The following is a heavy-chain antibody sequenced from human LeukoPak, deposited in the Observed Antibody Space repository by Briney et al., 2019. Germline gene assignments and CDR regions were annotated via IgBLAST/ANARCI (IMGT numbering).Heavy chain of an antibody. Sequence: SETLSLTCTVSGYSISSGYYWGWIRQPPGKGLEWIGSIYHSGSTYYNPSLKSRVTISVDTSKNQFSLKLSSVTAADTAVYYCARSSRTPNSGYDYRGSYWGQGTLVTVSS. CDR3: ARSSRTPNSGYDYRGSY. D-gene: IGHD5-12*01. CDR1: GYSISSGYY. J-gene: IGHJ4*02. V-gene: IGHV4-38-2*02. CDR2: IYHSGST.